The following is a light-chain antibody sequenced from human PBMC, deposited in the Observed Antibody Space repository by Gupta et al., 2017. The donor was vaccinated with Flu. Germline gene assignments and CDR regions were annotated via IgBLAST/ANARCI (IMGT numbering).Light chain of an antibody. Sequence: AILCWRTSQNVAESLSWYQQKGGQAPRLLIYDASKRATGIPDRFSGSGSRTDFTLTISSLEPADFAVYCCLQRASWPRFTFGPGT. CDR2: DAS. CDR1: QNVAES. CDR3: LQRASWPRFT. V-gene: IGKV3-11*01. J-gene: IGKJ3*01.